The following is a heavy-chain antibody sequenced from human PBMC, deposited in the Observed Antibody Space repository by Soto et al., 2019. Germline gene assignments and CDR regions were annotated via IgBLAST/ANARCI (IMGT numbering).Heavy chain of an antibody. J-gene: IGHJ4*01. D-gene: IGHD3-10*01. CDR1: GGSISSADYY. CDR2: FHSSGAT. CDR3: ASIWFGDFDY. V-gene: IGHV4-30-4*01. Sequence: QVQLQESGPGLVKPSQTLSLTCTVSGGSISSADYYWSWIRQPPGKGLEWIGYFHSSGATYKDPSLKIRVTIPVDTSKNQTSLKLDSVTAADTAVYYCASIWFGDFDYWGHGTLVTVSS.